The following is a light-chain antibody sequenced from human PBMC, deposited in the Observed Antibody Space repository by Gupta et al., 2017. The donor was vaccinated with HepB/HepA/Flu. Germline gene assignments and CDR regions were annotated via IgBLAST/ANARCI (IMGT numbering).Light chain of an antibody. CDR3: NSRDSSGNHYV. J-gene: IGLJ1*01. CDR2: GKN. V-gene: IGLV3-19*01. CDR1: RLRSYS. Sequence: SELTQDPAVSVALGQTVRITCQGYRLRSYSVSWYQQKPGQVPRLVISGKNNRPSGIPDRFSGASSGNTASLTISGAQAEDEADYYCNSRDSSGNHYVFGSGTKVTVL.